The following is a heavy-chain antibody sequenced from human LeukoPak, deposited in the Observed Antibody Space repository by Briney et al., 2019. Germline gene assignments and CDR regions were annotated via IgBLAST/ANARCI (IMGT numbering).Heavy chain of an antibody. Sequence: GGSLRLSCAASGFTFSSYGMHWVRQAPGKGLEWVSYISSSGSTIYYADSVKGRFTISRDNAKNSLYLQMNTLRPEDMAVYFCAKVPISIPRSYFFDYWGQGTLVTVSS. CDR2: ISSSGSTI. J-gene: IGHJ4*02. V-gene: IGHV3-48*04. CDR3: AKVPISIPRSYFFDY. CDR1: GFTFSSYG. D-gene: IGHD3-9*01.